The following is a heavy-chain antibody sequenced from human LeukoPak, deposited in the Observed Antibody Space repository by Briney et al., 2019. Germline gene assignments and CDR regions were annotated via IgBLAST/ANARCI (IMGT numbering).Heavy chain of an antibody. CDR2: VNNDGTST. CDR1: GFTFSSFW. CDR3: AAPGNRASGPFDL. D-gene: IGHD3-10*01. Sequence: PGGSLRLSCAASGFTFSSFWMHWVRQVPGKGLVWVSRVNNDGTSTTYADSVKGRFTISRDNAKNTLYLQMNSLTIEDTAVYYCAAPGNRASGPFDLWGQGTLVTVSS. V-gene: IGHV3-74*01. J-gene: IGHJ5*02.